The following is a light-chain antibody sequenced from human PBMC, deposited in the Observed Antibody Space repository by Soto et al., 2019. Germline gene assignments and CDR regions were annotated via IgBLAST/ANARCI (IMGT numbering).Light chain of an antibody. CDR2: DAS. V-gene: IGKV3-11*01. CDR1: QSVSRY. J-gene: IGKJ4*01. CDR3: QQRRYWPLT. Sequence: VFTQSPSTLSLSPGERATLSCRASQSVSRYLAWYQQKPGQAPRLLMYDASNRATGFPARFSGSGFGTDFTLTISSLEPEDFAVYFCQQRRYWPLTFGGGTKVDI.